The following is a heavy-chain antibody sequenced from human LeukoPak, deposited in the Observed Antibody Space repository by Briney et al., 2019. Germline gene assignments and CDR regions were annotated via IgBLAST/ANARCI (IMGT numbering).Heavy chain of an antibody. CDR2: INHSGST. Sequence: SETLSLTCAVYGGSFSGYYWSWIRQPPGKGLEWIGEINHSGSTNYNPSLKSRVTISVDTSKNQFSLKLSSVTAADTAVYYCARHVRELLLDYWGQGTLVTVSS. J-gene: IGHJ4*02. V-gene: IGHV4-34*01. CDR1: GGSFSGYY. CDR3: ARHVRELLLDY. D-gene: IGHD1-26*01.